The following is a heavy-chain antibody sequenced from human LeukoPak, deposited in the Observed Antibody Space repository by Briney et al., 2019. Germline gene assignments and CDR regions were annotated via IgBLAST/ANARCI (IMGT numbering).Heavy chain of an antibody. V-gene: IGHV4-4*07. J-gene: IGHJ4*02. D-gene: IGHD1-20*01. CDR3: ARDSYNYCFDY. CDR1: GGSISSYY. Sequence: SETLSLTCTVSGGSISSYYWSWIRQPAGKGLEWIGRIYTSGSNNYNPSLKRRVTMSVDTSKNQFSLKLSSVTAADTAVYYCARDSYNYCFDYWGQGTLVTVSS. CDR2: IYTSGSN.